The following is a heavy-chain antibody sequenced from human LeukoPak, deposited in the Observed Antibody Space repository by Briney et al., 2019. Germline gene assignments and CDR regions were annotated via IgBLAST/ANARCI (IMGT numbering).Heavy chain of an antibody. Sequence: GGSLRLSCAASGFTVGSNYMSWVRQAPGKGLEWVSVIYSGGSTYYADSVKGRFTISRHNSKNTLYLQMNSLRAEDTAVYYCARVYYDSSGYYDDYWGQGTLVTVSS. CDR2: IYSGGST. J-gene: IGHJ4*02. D-gene: IGHD3-22*01. V-gene: IGHV3-53*04. CDR1: GFTVGSNY. CDR3: ARVYYDSSGYYDDY.